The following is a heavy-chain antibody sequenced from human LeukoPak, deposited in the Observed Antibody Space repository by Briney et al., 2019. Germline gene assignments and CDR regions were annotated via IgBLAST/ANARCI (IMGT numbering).Heavy chain of an antibody. V-gene: IGHV1-18*01. J-gene: IGHJ4*02. Sequence: ASVKVSCKSSTYTFTQYRINWVRQAPGQGLEWMGWISVYNNDTTYAQNFQGRVTITADESTSTVYMELSSLRSDDTAIYYCAFEGYNYGYNWGQGTLVTVSS. CDR1: TYTFTQYR. D-gene: IGHD5-18*01. CDR3: AFEGYNYGYN. CDR2: ISVYNNDT.